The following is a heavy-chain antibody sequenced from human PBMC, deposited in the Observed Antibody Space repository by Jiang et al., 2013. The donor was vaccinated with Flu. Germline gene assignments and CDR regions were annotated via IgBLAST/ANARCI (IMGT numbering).Heavy chain of an antibody. CDR2: IIPIFGTA. CDR1: GGTFSSYA. D-gene: IGHD5-18*01. CDR3: ARDGGYSYGSRPFNWFDP. Sequence: KASGGTFSSYAISWVRQAPGQGLEWMGGIIPIFGTANYAQKFQGRVTITADESTSTAYMELSSLRSEDTAVYYCARDGGYSYGSRPFNWFDPWGQGTLVTVSS. J-gene: IGHJ5*02. V-gene: IGHV1-69*01.